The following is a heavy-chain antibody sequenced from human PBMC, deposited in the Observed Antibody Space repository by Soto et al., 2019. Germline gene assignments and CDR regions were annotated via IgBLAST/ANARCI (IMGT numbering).Heavy chain of an antibody. V-gene: IGHV4-59*11. CDR1: GDSNKNQY. Sequence: KPSETLSLTCTVSGDSNKNQYWSWIRQPPGKGLEWIGHIHDSGSTNYNPSLKSRVTMSVDTSKKQFSLTLNSATAADTAMYYCASGSYSGYNRGKWFDSWGQGTLVTVSS. D-gene: IGHD5-12*01. CDR3: ASGSYSGYNRGKWFDS. J-gene: IGHJ5*01. CDR2: IHDSGST.